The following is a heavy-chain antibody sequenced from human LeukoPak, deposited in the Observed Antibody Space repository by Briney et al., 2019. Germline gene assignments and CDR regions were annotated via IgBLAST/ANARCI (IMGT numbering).Heavy chain of an antibody. CDR2: ISYDGSNK. V-gene: IGHV3-30*03. CDR1: GFTFSSYG. Sequence: AGGSLRLSCAASGFTFSSYGMHWVRQAPGKGLEWVAVISYDGSNKYYADSVKGRFTISRDNSKNTLYLQMNSLRAEDTAVYYCARASGYYDSSGPLDYWGQGTLVTVSS. CDR3: ARASGYYDSSGPLDY. J-gene: IGHJ4*02. D-gene: IGHD3-22*01.